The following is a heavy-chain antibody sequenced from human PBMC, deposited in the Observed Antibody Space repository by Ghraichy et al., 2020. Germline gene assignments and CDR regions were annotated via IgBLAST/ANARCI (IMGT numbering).Heavy chain of an antibody. CDR3: ARVGGTTGTSHFDY. CDR1: GGSISSGGYS. V-gene: IGHV4-30-2*01. CDR2: IYHSGST. D-gene: IGHD1-1*01. Sequence: SETLSLTCAVSGGSISSGGYSWSWIRQPPGKGLEWIGYIYHSGSTYYNPSLKSRVTISVDRSKNQFSLKLSSVTAADTAVYYCARVGGTTGTSHFDYWGQGTLVTVSS. J-gene: IGHJ4*02.